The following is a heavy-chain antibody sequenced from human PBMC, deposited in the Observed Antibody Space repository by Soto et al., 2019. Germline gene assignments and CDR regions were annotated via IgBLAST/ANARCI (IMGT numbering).Heavy chain of an antibody. J-gene: IGHJ4*02. CDR3: ATLNSFGSDY. Sequence: WRSLRLSCAASGFTFSNFWMHWVRQAPGKGLVWVSRIYSDGSGVMYADSVKGRFTISRDNAKSTLYMQMNSLRPEDTAVYYCATLNSFGSDYWGRGTLVTV. V-gene: IGHV3-74*03. CDR1: GFTFSNFW. CDR2: IYSDGSGV. D-gene: IGHD5-18*01.